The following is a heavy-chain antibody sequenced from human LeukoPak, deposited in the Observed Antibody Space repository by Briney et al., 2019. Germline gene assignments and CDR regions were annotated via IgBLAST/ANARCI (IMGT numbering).Heavy chain of an antibody. J-gene: IGHJ4*02. CDR2: ISGSGGST. V-gene: IGHV3-23*01. Sequence: PGGSLRLSCAASGFTFSSYAMSWVRQAPGKGLEWVSAISGSGGSTYYADSVKGRFTISRGNSKNTLYLQMNSLRAEDTAVYYCAKDRSHSSGWYGQFFDYWGQGTPVTVSS. D-gene: IGHD6-19*01. CDR1: GFTFSSYA. CDR3: AKDRSHSSGWYGQFFDY.